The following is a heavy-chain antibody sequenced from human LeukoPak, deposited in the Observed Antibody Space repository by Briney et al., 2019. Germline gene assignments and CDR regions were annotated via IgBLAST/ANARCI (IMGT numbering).Heavy chain of an antibody. CDR1: GGSIRRYY. D-gene: IGHD2-21*02. CDR2: IYYSGST. J-gene: IGHJ4*02. CDR3: ARGGDPFDY. Sequence: SETLSLTCSVSGGSIRRYYWSWIRQPPGKGLEWIGYIYYSGSTNYNPSLKSRVTISVDTSKNQFSLKLSSVTAADTAVYYCARGGDPFDYWGQGTLVTVSS. V-gene: IGHV4-59*12.